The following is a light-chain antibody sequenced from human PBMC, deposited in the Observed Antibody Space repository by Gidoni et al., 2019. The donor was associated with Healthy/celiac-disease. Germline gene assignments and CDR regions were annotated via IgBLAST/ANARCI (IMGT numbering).Light chain of an antibody. J-gene: IGLJ2*01. CDR3: SSYTSSSTYVV. V-gene: IGLV2-14*01. CDR2: EVS. CDR1: SSDVGGYNY. Sequence: QSALTQPASVSGSPGPSITISCTGTSSDVGGYNYVSWYQQHPGNAPKLMIYEVSNRPSGVSNRFSGSKSGNTASLTISGLQAEDVADYYCSSYTSSSTYVVFGGGTKLTVL.